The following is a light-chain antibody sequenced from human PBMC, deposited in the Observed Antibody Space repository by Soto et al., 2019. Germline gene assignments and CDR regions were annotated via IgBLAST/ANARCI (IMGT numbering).Light chain of an antibody. J-gene: IGKJ2*01. CDR1: QSLLYENGYAY. Sequence: DIVMTQSPLSLPVTPGEPASISCRSSQSLLYENGYAYCDWYVQKPGQPPQLLIYLGSNQPSGVPDRFSGSVSGTDFTLKISRVETEDVGIYYCMQALKPPYTFGQGTMLEIK. CDR3: MQALKPPYT. V-gene: IGKV2-28*01. CDR2: LGS.